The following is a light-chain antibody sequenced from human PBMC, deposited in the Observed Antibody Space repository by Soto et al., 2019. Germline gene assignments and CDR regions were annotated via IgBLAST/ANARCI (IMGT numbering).Light chain of an antibody. CDR3: QQGDSFPVT. CDR2: AAS. Sequence: DVQMTQYPSSVSASVGDRVTITCRASQGIGRWLAWYQQRPGKAPSFLIYAASSLQGGDPSRFSGSGSGTDFPLTISNLQPEDFATYFCQQGDSFPVTFGQGKRLEMK. V-gene: IGKV1D-12*01. J-gene: IGKJ5*01. CDR1: QGIGRW.